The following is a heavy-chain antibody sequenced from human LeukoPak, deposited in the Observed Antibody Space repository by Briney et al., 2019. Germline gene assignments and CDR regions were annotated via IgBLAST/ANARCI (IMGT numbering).Heavy chain of an antibody. CDR2: ISSSSSYI. D-gene: IGHD3-10*01. V-gene: IGHV3-21*01. Sequence: GGSLRLSCAASGFTFSSYSMNWVRQAPGKGLEWVSSISSSSSYIYYADSVKGRFTISRDNAKNSLYLQMNSLRAEDTAVYYCATYAMVRGVIRYFDYWGQGTLVTVSS. J-gene: IGHJ4*02. CDR1: GFTFSSYS. CDR3: ATYAMVRGVIRYFDY.